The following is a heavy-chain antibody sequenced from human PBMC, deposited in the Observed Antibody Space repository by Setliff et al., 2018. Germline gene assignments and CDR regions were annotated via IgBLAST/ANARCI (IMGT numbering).Heavy chain of an antibody. CDR3: ARAFIVAPTLFFRRRKGNYMDV. D-gene: IGHD2-21*01. V-gene: IGHV4-34*01. Sequence: LSLTCAVYGGSFRGYYWSWIRQPPGKGLEWIGEINHSGGTSYNPSLMSRVTISVDTSKNQFSLKLNSVTAADTAVYYCARAFIVAPTLFFRRRKGNYMDVWGKGTTVTVSS. CDR1: GGSFRGYY. J-gene: IGHJ6*03. CDR2: INHSGGT.